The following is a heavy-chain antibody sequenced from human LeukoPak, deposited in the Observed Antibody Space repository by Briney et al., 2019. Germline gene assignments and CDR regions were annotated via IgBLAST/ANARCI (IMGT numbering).Heavy chain of an antibody. Sequence: SETLSLTCTVSGASIRSYYWSWIRQPPGKGLEWIGYIYYTGSTNYNPSLKSRVTIPVDTSKNQFSLKLSSVTAADTAVYYCASGDSGFYYGSFEAWGQGTLVTVSS. J-gene: IGHJ5*02. V-gene: IGHV4-59*01. CDR2: IYYTGST. D-gene: IGHD3-10*01. CDR1: GASIRSYY. CDR3: ASGDSGFYYGSFEA.